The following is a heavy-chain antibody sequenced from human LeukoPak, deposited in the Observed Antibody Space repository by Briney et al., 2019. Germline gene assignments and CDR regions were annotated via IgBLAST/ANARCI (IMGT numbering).Heavy chain of an antibody. J-gene: IGHJ3*02. D-gene: IGHD6-13*01. CDR2: IWYDGSNA. CDR3: AREQWAADDALDI. Sequence: GGSLRLSCAASGFTFSGYGMHWVRQAPGKGLEWVAVIWYDGSNAYYADSVKGRFTVSRDNAKNTLYLQMNSLRVEDTAVYYCAREQWAADDALDIWAKGQWSPSLQ. V-gene: IGHV3-33*01. CDR1: GFTFSGYG.